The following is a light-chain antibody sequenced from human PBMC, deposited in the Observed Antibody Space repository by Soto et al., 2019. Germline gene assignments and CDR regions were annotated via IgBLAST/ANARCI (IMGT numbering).Light chain of an antibody. Sequence: EVVLTQSPATLSLYPGERATLSSRASQIIWNYLAWYKQKTGQAPRLLIYDASNRATGIPARFSGSGSGTDLILLISRLESEDSGVYYCHQRNDWVIFGGGTEVEIK. CDR1: QIIWNY. J-gene: IGKJ4*01. V-gene: IGKV3-11*01. CDR3: HQRNDWVI. CDR2: DAS.